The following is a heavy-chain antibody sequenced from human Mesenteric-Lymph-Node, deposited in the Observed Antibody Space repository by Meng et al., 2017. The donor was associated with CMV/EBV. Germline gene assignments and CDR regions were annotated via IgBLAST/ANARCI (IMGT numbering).Heavy chain of an antibody. J-gene: IGHJ4*02. V-gene: IGHV4-30-4*06. Sequence: SGGYIRSDEYYWTWVRQHPQKGLEWMGYIYCTGTTLYNPSLKSRITISVDTSKNQFSLELTSLSAADTAVYYCARGHLMPSYYFDYWGQGRLVTVSS. CDR3: ARGHLMPSYYFDY. CDR1: GGYIRSDEYY. CDR2: IYCTGTT. D-gene: IGHD2-2*01.